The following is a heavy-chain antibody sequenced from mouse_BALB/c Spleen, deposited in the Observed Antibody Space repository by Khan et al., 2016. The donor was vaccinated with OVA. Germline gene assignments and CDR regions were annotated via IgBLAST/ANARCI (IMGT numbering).Heavy chain of an antibody. CDR2: IWGGGGT. V-gene: IGHV2-6-4*01. CDR3: ARAYYRYDGYYAMDY. Sequence: QVQLQQSGPGLVAPSQSLSITCTVSGFSLSRYNIHWVRQPPGKGLEWLGMIWGGGGTDYNSTLKSRLNISKDNSKSQVFLKMNSLQTDDTAMYYCARAYYRYDGYYAMDYGGQGTSVTVSS. J-gene: IGHJ4*01. CDR1: GFSLSRYN. D-gene: IGHD2-14*01.